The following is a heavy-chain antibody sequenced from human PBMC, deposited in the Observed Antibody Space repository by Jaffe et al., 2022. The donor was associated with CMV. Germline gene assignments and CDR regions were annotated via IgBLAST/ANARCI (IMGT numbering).Heavy chain of an antibody. V-gene: IGHV3-64*01. Sequence: EVQLVESGGGLVQPGGSLRLSCAASGFTFSSYAMHWVRQAPGKGLEYVSAISSNGGSTYYANSVKGRFTISRDNSKNTLYLQMGSLRAEDMAVYYCARGVHSSGHERLYYMDVWGKGTTVTVSS. D-gene: IGHD6-19*01. CDR2: ISSNGGST. J-gene: IGHJ6*03. CDR3: ARGVHSSGHERLYYMDV. CDR1: GFTFSSYA.